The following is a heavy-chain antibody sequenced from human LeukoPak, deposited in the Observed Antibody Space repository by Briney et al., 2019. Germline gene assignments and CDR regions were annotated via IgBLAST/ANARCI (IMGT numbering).Heavy chain of an antibody. CDR1: GFTFSDYY. J-gene: IGHJ4*02. CDR3: ARGHGGNGFDY. V-gene: IGHV3-11*03. Sequence: GGSLRRSCAASGFTFSDYYMSWIRQAPGKGLEWVSYISSSSYTNYADSVKGRFTISRDNAKNSLYLQMNSLRAEDTAVYYCARGHGGNGFDYWGQGTLVTVSS. CDR2: ISSSSYT. D-gene: IGHD4-23*01.